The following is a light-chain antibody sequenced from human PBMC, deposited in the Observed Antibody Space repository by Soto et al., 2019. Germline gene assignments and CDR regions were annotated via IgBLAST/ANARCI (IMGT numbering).Light chain of an antibody. CDR1: SSDVGGYNY. CDR3: SSYTSSSTSYV. CDR2: DVS. Sequence: QSALTQPASVSGSPGQSITISCTGTSSDVGGYNYVSWYQQHPGKAPKLMIYDVSNRPSGVSNRFSGSKSGNTASLTISGLKAEDEADYYCSSYTSSSTSYVFGTGTKVTVL. J-gene: IGLJ1*01. V-gene: IGLV2-14*01.